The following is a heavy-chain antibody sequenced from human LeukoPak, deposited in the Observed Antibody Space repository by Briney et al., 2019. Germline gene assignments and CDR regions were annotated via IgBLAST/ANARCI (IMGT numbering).Heavy chain of an antibody. CDR1: GDSVTSDGYY. V-gene: IGHV4-31*03. CDR2: ISNSGTA. Sequence: SETLSLTCCVSGDSVTSDGYYWTWIRQHPGKGLQWIAYISNSGTASYNPSLESRVSISVDTSYNQFSLRLNSVTAADTAVYYCARDVVVTASPDAFDIWGQGTMVIVSS. CDR3: ARDVVVTASPDAFDI. J-gene: IGHJ3*02. D-gene: IGHD2-21*02.